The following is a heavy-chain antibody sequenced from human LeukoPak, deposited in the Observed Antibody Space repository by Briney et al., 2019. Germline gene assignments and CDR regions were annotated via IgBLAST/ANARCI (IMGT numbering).Heavy chain of an antibody. CDR2: IIPILGIA. D-gene: IGHD3-22*01. CDR3: ARGTDTYYYDSSGLMYYFDY. Sequence: GASVKVSCKASGGTFSSYTISWVRQAPGQGLEWMGRIIPILGIANYAQKFQGRVTITADKSTSTAYMELSSLRSEDTAVYYCARGTDTYYYDSSGLMYYFDYWGQGTLVTVSS. V-gene: IGHV1-69*02. J-gene: IGHJ4*02. CDR1: GGTFSSYT.